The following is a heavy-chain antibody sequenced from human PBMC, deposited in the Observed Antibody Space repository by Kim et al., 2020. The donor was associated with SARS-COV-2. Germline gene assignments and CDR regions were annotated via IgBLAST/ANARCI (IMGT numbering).Heavy chain of an antibody. V-gene: IGHV4-39*07. Sequence: SETLSLTCTVSGGSISSRSYSWGCIRQPPGKGLEWIGSIYSGSTYYNPSLKSRVTMSVDTSKSQFSLKLNSMTAADTAVYYCARLFDVWGQGTTATVSS. CDR1: GGSISSRSYS. CDR2: IYSGST. J-gene: IGHJ6*02. CDR3: ARLFDV.